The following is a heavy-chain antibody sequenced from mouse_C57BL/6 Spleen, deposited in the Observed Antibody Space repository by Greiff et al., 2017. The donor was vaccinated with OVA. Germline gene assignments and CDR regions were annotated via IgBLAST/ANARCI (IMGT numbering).Heavy chain of an antibody. CDR1: GYTFTSYW. CDR3: ARDYGSSYWYFDV. Sequence: QVQLKQPGAELVRPGSSVKLSCKASGYTFTSYWMHWVKQRPIQGLEWIGNIDPSDSETQYNQKFKDKATLTVDKSSSTAYMQLRSLTSEDSAVYDWARDYGSSYWYFDVWGTGTTVTVSS. J-gene: IGHJ1*03. V-gene: IGHV1-52*01. D-gene: IGHD1-1*01. CDR2: IDPSDSET.